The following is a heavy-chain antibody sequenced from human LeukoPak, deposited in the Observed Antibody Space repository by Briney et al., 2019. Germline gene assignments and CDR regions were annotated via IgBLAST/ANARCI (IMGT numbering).Heavy chain of an antibody. J-gene: IGHJ3*02. Sequence: GGSLRLSCAVSVVAASRKYMRSVRQAPGKGLEWVSVIYSDGSTFYADSVKGRFTISRDNSKNTLYLQMNSLRAEDTAVYYCARGLSGYRYRYAGFDRRGQGTMVTVSS. D-gene: IGHD5-18*01. V-gene: IGHV3-53*05. CDR1: VVAASRKY. CDR2: IYSDGST. CDR3: ARGLSGYRYRYAGFDR.